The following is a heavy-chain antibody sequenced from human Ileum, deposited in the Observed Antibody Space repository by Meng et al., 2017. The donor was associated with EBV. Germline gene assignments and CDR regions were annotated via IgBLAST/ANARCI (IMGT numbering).Heavy chain of an antibody. CDR2: INHSGST. D-gene: IGHD4-17*01. CDR3: ARYRLQNDYGDQLYYFDY. Sequence: QVQLQQWGAXLLKPXXXLSLTCAXYGGSFSGYYWSWIRQPPGKGLEWIGEINHSGSTNYNPSLKSRVNISLDTSKNQFSLKLSSVTAADTAVYYCARYRLQNDYGDQLYYFDYLGQGTLVTVSS. CDR1: GGSFSGYY. V-gene: IGHV4-34*01. J-gene: IGHJ4*02.